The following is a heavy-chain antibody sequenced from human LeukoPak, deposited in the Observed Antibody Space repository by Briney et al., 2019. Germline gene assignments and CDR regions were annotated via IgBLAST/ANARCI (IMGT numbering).Heavy chain of an antibody. Sequence: AETLSLTCTVSGGSISTYYWSWIRQPPGKGLEWIGYIYYTGSTNYNPSLKSRVTIPVDTSKNQFSLKLSSVTAADTAVYYCARGDSYYFDYWGQGTLVTVSS. CDR3: ARGDSYYFDY. D-gene: IGHD2-15*01. V-gene: IGHV4-59*08. J-gene: IGHJ4*02. CDR1: GGSISTYY. CDR2: IYYTGST.